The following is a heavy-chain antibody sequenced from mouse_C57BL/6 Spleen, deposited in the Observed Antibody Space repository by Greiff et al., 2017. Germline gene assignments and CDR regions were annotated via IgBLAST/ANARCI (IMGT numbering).Heavy chain of an antibody. V-gene: IGHV1-50*01. CDR1: GYTFTSYW. D-gene: IGHD4-1*01. CDR3: ASLTGTRYFDV. CDR2: IDPSDSYT. Sequence: QVQLQQPGAELVKPGASVKLSCKASGYTFTSYWMQWVKQRPGQGLEWIGEIDPSDSYTNYNQKFKGKATLTVDTSSSTAYMQLSSLTSEDSAVYYGASLTGTRYFDVWGTGTTVTVSS. J-gene: IGHJ1*03.